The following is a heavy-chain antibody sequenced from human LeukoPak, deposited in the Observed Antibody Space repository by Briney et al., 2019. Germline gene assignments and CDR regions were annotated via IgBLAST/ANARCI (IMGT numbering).Heavy chain of an antibody. D-gene: IGHD1-7*01. V-gene: IGHV1-69*04. Sequence: GASVKVSCKASGGTFSSYAISWVRQAPGQGLEWMGRIIPILGIANYAQKFQGRVTITADKSTSTAYMELSSLRSDDTAVYYCARDLSVNWNYGVFDAFDIWGQGTMVTVSS. CDR1: GGTFSSYA. CDR2: IIPILGIA. J-gene: IGHJ3*02. CDR3: ARDLSVNWNYGVFDAFDI.